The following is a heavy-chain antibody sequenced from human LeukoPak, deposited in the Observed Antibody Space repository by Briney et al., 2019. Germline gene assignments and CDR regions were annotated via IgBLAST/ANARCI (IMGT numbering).Heavy chain of an antibody. J-gene: IGHJ4*02. V-gene: IGHV3-7*01. CDR2: INQDGSVK. D-gene: IGHD6-13*01. CDR1: TFTFSTHW. CDR3: ARDPGSSSFDY. Sequence: GGSLRLSCAASTFTFSTHWMTWVRQAPGKGPEFVANINQDGSVKNYVDSVKGRFTISRDNAKNSLYLQMNSLRADDTAVYYRARDPGSSSFDYWGQGTLVTVSS.